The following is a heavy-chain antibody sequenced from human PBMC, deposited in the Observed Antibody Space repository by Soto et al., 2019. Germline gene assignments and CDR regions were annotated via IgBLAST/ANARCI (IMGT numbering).Heavy chain of an antibody. J-gene: IGHJ5*02. CDR2: ISAYNGNT. CDR3: ARDLEVVAASSNWFDP. D-gene: IGHD2-15*01. V-gene: IGHV1-18*04. Sequence: ASVKVPCKASGYTFTSYGISWVRQAPGQGLEWMGWISAYNGNTNYAQKLQGRVTMTTDTSTSTAYMELRSLRSDDTAVYYCARDLEVVAASSNWFDPWGQGTPVTVSS. CDR1: GYTFTSYG.